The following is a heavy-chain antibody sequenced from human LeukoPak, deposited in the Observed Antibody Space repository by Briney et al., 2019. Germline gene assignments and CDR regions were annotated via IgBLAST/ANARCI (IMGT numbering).Heavy chain of an antibody. CDR1: GGSISSTNW. Sequence: SETLSLTCAVSGGSISSTNWWRWVRQPPGKGLEWIGEIYHSGSTNYNPSLKSRVTISVDKSKNQFSLKLSSVTAADTAVYYCARVYSSGTNWFDPWGQGTLVTVSS. CDR3: ARVYSSGTNWFDP. D-gene: IGHD6-19*01. J-gene: IGHJ5*02. CDR2: IYHSGST. V-gene: IGHV4-4*02.